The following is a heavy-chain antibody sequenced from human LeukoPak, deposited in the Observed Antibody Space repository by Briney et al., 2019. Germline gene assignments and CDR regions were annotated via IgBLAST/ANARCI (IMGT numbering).Heavy chain of an antibody. CDR1: GGSISSTNYY. V-gene: IGHV4-39*07. D-gene: IGHD4-17*01. J-gene: IGHJ6*03. Sequence: SETLSLTCTVSGGSISSTNYYWGWIRQPPGKGLEWIGSIYYSGSTYYNPSLKSRVTISVDTSKNHFSLKLSSVTAADTAVYYGAREKGYDDYVGGDYYYYYMYVWGKGTTVTISS. CDR2: IYYSGST. CDR3: AREKGYDDYVGGDYYYYYMYV.